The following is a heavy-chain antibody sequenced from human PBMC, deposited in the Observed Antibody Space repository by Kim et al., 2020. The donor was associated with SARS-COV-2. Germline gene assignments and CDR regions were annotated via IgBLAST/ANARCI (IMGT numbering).Heavy chain of an antibody. CDR2: IYPGDSDT. CDR3: ARRTLVTRSVSWFDP. V-gene: IGHV5-51*01. D-gene: IGHD4-4*01. J-gene: IGHJ5*02. Sequence: GESLKISCKGSGYSFTSYWIGWVRQMPGKGLEWMGIIYPGDSDTRYSPSFQGQVTISADKSISTAYLQWSSLKASDTAMYYCARRTLVTRSVSWFDPWGQGTLVTVSS. CDR1: GYSFTSYW.